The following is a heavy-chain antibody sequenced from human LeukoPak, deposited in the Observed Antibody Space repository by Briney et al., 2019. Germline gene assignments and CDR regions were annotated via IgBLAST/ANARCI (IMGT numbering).Heavy chain of an antibody. J-gene: IGHJ4*02. V-gene: IGHV3-30*18. CDR2: ISYDGSNK. CDR1: GFTFSSYG. D-gene: IGHD5-12*01. Sequence: GGSLRLSCAASGFTFSSYGMHWVRQAPGKGLEWVAVISYDGSNKYYADSVKGRFTISRDSSKNTLYLQMNSLRAEDTAVYYCAKGPRGYSGYDQNYFDYWGQGTLVTVSS. CDR3: AKGPRGYSGYDQNYFDY.